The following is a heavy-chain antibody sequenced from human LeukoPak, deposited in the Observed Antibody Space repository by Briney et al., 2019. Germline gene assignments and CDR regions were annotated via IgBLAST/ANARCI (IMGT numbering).Heavy chain of an antibody. D-gene: IGHD6-6*01. CDR2: IYDSSST. V-gene: IGHV4-38-2*01. CDR1: GFSISSGCY. CDR3: ARQGIEYSSSF. J-gene: IGHJ4*02. Sequence: TSETLSLTCAGSGFSISSGCYWGWIRQPPGKGLEWIGSIYDSSSTYYKPSVKSRVTISIDTSKNQLSLKLSSVSAADTAVYYCARQGIEYSSSFWGQGTLVTVSS.